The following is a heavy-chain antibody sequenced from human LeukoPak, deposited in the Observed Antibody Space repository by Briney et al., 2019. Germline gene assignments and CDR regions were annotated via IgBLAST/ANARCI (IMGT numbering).Heavy chain of an antibody. J-gene: IGHJ6*02. CDR3: ARDISSRGVPAAFWLYYGMDV. CDR2: INTNTGNP. D-gene: IGHD2-2*01. Sequence: ASVEVSCKASGYTFTSYAMNWVRQAPGQGLEWMGWINTNTGNPTYAQGFTGRFVFSLDTSVSTAYLQISSLKAEDTAVYYCARDISSRGVPAAFWLYYGMDVWGQGTTVTVSS. CDR1: GYTFTSYA. V-gene: IGHV7-4-1*02.